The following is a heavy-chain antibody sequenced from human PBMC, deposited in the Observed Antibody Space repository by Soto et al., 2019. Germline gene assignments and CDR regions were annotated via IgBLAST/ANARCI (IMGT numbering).Heavy chain of an antibody. CDR2: RYYSEST. CDR1: GGSITTGGYY. J-gene: IGHJ4*02. D-gene: IGHD2-15*01. CDR3: ARTKCSGGSCYSWSLDY. Sequence: SETLSLTCTVSGGSITTGGYYWSWIRQLPGKGLGWIGHRYYSESTYYNPSLKSRVSISLDTSKNQFSLKLSFVTAADTAMYYCARTKCSGGSCYSWSLDYWGQGXPVTV. V-gene: IGHV4-31*03.